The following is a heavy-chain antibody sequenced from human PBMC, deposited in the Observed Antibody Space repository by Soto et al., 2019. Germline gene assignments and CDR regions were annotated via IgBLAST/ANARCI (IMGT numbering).Heavy chain of an antibody. CDR1: GGSISSGGYY. Sequence: SETLSLTCTVSGGSISSGGYYWSWIRQHPGKGLEWIGYIYYSGSTYYNPSLKSRVTISVDTSKNQFSLKLSSVTAADTAVYYCARDTPTKTTVTTWDYYYGMDVWGQGTTVTVSS. D-gene: IGHD4-17*01. V-gene: IGHV4-31*03. J-gene: IGHJ6*02. CDR2: IYYSGST. CDR3: ARDTPTKTTVTTWDYYYGMDV.